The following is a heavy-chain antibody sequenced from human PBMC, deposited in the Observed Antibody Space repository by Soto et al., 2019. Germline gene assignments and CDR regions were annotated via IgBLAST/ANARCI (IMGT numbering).Heavy chain of an antibody. J-gene: IGHJ4*02. CDR1: GGSISSYY. CDR3: ARVGARCFGLSPFDC. Sequence: SETLSLTCTVYGGSISSYYWSWIRQPPGKGLEWIGYIYYSGSTNYNPSLKSRVTISVDTSKNQFSLKLSSVTAADTAVYYCARVGARCFGLSPFDCRGQGTLVIVSS. D-gene: IGHD3-9*01. V-gene: IGHV4-59*01. CDR2: IYYSGST.